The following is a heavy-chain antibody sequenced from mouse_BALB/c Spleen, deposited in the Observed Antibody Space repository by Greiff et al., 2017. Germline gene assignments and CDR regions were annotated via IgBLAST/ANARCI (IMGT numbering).Heavy chain of an antibody. D-gene: IGHD1-1*01. V-gene: IGHV1S81*02. Sequence: VQLQQSGAELVKPGASVKLSCKASGYTFTSYYMYWVKQRPGQGLEWIGEINPSSGGTNFNEKFKSKATLTVDKSSSTAYMQLSSLTSEDSAVYYCTGGSSYVDAMDYWGQGTSGTVSS. J-gene: IGHJ4*01. CDR2: INPSSGGT. CDR1: GYTFTSYY. CDR3: TGGSSYVDAMDY.